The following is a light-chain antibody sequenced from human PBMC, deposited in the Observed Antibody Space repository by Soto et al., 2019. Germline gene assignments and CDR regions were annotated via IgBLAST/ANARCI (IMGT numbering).Light chain of an antibody. CDR2: DAS. J-gene: IGKJ1*01. CDR1: QSVSNN. V-gene: IGKV3-15*01. Sequence: IMMTQSPATLSVSPGERATLSCRASQSVSNNLAWYQQKPGQAPRLLIYDASTRATGIPARFSGSGSGTELTLTISGLQSEDVAVYYFQQYNNWPPWTFGQGTKVEIK. CDR3: QQYNNWPPWT.